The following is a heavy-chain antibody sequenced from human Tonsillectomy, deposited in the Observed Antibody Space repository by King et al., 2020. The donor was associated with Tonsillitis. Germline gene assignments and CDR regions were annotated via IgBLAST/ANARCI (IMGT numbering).Heavy chain of an antibody. CDR1: GFSFSYCA. CDR3: AKCAKWGDPSLLHDGTSNYYFDY. CDR2: ISAFGDVT. D-gene: IGHD4-23*01. J-gene: IGHJ4*02. V-gene: IGHV3-23*04. Sequence: VQLVESGGGLVQPGGSLRLSCAASGFSFSYCAMSWVRQAPGKGLEWVSTISAFGDVTYYADSVRGRFTISRGDSKNTVFLQMNSLSAEDTAVYYCAKCAKWGDPSLLHDGTSNYYFDYWGLGTLVTVSS.